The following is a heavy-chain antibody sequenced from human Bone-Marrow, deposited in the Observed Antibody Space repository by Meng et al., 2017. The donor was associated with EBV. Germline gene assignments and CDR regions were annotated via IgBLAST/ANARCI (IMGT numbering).Heavy chain of an antibody. CDR2: SHHSGST. D-gene: IGHD1-26*01. CDR1: AGSISRVHG. J-gene: IGHJ4*02. CDR3: ARTEFGIVPNTEEPLGY. Sequence: LCLVNPSGPESLTWVVYAGSISRVHGLSVVHQPPGKGLGGIGESHHSGSTNYNPSLKSRVTISLDMSKNQFSLNLNSVTAADTALYYCARTEFGIVPNTEEPLGYWGQGALVTVSS. V-gene: IGHV4-4*02.